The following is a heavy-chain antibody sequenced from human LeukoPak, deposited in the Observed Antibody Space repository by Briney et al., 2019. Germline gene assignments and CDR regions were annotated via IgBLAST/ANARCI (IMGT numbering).Heavy chain of an antibody. CDR2: INHSGST. J-gene: IGHJ5*02. V-gene: IGHV4-34*01. D-gene: IGHD6-13*01. CDR3: ASCIAAAGANWFDP. Sequence: PSETLSLTCAVYGGSFSGYYWSWIRQPPGKGLEWIGEINHSGSTSYNPSLKSRVTISVDTSKNQFSLKLSSVTAADTAVYYCASCIAAAGANWFDPWGQGTLVTVSS. CDR1: GGSFSGYY.